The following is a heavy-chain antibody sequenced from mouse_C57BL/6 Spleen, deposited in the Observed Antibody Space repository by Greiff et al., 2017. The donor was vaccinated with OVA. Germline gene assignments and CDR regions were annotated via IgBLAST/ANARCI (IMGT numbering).Heavy chain of an antibody. J-gene: IGHJ3*01. CDR1: GYTFTSYG. CDR2: IYPRSGNT. D-gene: IGHD2-4*01. Sequence: QVQLQQSGAELARPGASVKLSCKASGYTFTSYGISWVKQRPGQGLEWIGEIYPRSGNTYYNEKFKGKATLTADKSSSTAYMELRSLTSEDSAVYFCARSGLQEFAYWGQGTLVTVSA. CDR3: ARSGLQEFAY. V-gene: IGHV1-81*01.